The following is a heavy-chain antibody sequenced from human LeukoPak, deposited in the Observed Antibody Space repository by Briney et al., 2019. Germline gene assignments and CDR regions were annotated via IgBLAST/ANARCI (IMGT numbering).Heavy chain of an antibody. D-gene: IGHD5-18*01. Sequence: GGSLRLSCAASGFTFSSYWMSWVRQAPGKGLEWVANIKQDGSEKYYVDSVKGRFTISRDNAKNSLYLQMNSLRAEDTAVYYCVSQGGYSYGSFIHYYMAVWGKGTTVTVSS. CDR2: IKQDGSEK. CDR3: VSQGGYSYGSFIHYYMAV. V-gene: IGHV3-7*01. CDR1: GFTFSSYW. J-gene: IGHJ6*03.